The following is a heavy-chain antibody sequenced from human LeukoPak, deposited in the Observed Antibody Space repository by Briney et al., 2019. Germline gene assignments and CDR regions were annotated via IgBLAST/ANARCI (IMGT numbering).Heavy chain of an antibody. D-gene: IGHD6-13*01. CDR2: IKQDGNEK. J-gene: IGHJ4*02. V-gene: IGHV3-7*01. CDR1: GFTFSTYW. Sequence: GGSLRLSCAASGFTFSTYWMSWVRQAPGKGLEWVANIKQDGNEKYCVDSVKGRFTISRDNAKNSLYLQMNSLRVEDTAVYYCARVGTAEGTLEDYWGQGTLATVSS. CDR3: ARVGTAEGTLEDY.